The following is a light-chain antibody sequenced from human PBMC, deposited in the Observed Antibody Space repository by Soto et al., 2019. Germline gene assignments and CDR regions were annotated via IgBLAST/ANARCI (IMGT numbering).Light chain of an antibody. J-gene: IGKJ1*01. CDR1: QSVISSF. V-gene: IGKV3-20*01. Sequence: EIVLTQSPGTLSLSPGERATLSCRASQSVISSFLAWYQQKPGQAPSLLIYGASSTATAIPDRFSGGGSGTAFTLSISRLEPEDFAVYYCQQYGSSPPWTFGQVTKVEIK. CDR3: QQYGSSPPWT. CDR2: GAS.